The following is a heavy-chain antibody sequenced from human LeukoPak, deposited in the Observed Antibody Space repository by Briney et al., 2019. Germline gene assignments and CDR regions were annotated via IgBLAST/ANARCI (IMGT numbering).Heavy chain of an antibody. CDR3: VRRDPGWNYFDY. J-gene: IGHJ4*02. CDR2: IFYTGRN. D-gene: IGHD6-19*01. V-gene: IGHV4-59*08. Sequence: SETLSLTCAVSGGSINSHYWGWIRQPPGKGLQWIGDIFYTGRNNYNPSLKSRVTISLDTSKDHLSLHLTSVLAADTAIYYCVRRDPGWNYFDYWGQGILVTVSS. CDR1: GGSINSHY.